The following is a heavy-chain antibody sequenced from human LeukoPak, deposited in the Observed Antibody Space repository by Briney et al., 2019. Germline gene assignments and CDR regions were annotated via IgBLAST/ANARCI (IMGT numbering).Heavy chain of an antibody. J-gene: IGHJ3*02. Sequence: GGSLKLSCAASGFTFSGSDIHWVRQASGKGLEWVSHIRSKTNNYATADAASVKGSFTFSRDDSKNTAYIQMNSLKTEDTAVYYCTRHNYDRSGYGAFDIWGQGTMVTVSS. CDR1: GFTFSGSD. D-gene: IGHD3-22*01. CDR3: TRHNYDRSGYGAFDI. CDR2: IRSKTNNYAT. V-gene: IGHV3-73*01.